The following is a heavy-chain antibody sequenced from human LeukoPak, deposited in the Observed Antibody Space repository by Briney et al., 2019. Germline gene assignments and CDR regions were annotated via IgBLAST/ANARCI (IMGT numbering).Heavy chain of an antibody. V-gene: IGHV3-30*18. CDR3: AKGHYYDSSGYSPFDY. CDR1: GFTFSSYG. J-gene: IGHJ4*02. D-gene: IGHD3-22*01. CDR2: ISYDGSNK. Sequence: PGRSLRLSCAASGFTFSSYGMHWVRQAPGKGLEWVAVISYDGSNKYYADSVKGRFTISRENSKNTLYLQMNSLRAEDTAVYYCAKGHYYDSSGYSPFDYWGQGTLVTVSS.